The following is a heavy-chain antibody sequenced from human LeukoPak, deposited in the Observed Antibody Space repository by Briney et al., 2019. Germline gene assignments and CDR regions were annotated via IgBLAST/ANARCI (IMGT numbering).Heavy chain of an antibody. CDR1: GFTFSSYA. V-gene: IGHV3-15*01. Sequence: PGGSLRLSCAASGFTFSSYAMSWVRQAPGKGLEWVGRIKSKIDGGSTDYAAPVKGRFTISRDDSKNTLYLQMNSLKTEDTAVYYCATDGYYFDSSGSPSNCWGQGTLVTVSS. CDR3: ATDGYYFDSSGSPSNC. D-gene: IGHD3-22*01. CDR2: IKSKIDGGST. J-gene: IGHJ4*02.